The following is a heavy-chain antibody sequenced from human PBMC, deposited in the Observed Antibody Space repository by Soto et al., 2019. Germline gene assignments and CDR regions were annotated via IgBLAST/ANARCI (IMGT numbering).Heavy chain of an antibody. D-gene: IGHD1-1*01. CDR3: ARDGATSLTTYFYGMDV. Sequence: EVQLLESGGGLVQPGGSLRLSCAASGFTFSNYNMNWVRQAPGKGLEWVSYISSSRTTIYNADSVKGRFTISRDNVKNSMYLQMNSLRDEDTAVYFCARDGATSLTTYFYGMDVWGQGTTVTVSS. J-gene: IGHJ6*02. V-gene: IGHV3-48*02. CDR2: ISSSRTTI. CDR1: GFTFSNYN.